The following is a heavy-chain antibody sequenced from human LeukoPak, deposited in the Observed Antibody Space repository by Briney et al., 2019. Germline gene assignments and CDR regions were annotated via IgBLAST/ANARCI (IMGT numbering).Heavy chain of an antibody. CDR3: ARDQGSNWVNWFDP. D-gene: IGHD7-27*01. V-gene: IGHV1-8*01. CDR2: MNPNSGNT. CDR1: GYTFTSYD. J-gene: IGHJ5*02. Sequence: ASVKVSCKASGYTFTSYDINWVRQATGQGLEWMGWMNPNSGNTGYAQKFQGGVTMTRNTSISTAYMELSSLRSEDTAVYYCARDQGSNWVNWFDPWGQGTLVTVSS.